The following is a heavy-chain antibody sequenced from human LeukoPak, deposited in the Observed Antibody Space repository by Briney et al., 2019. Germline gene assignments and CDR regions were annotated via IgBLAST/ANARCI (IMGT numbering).Heavy chain of an antibody. CDR1: GFTFSSYW. CDR3: ARGQIRGVGLFDY. Sequence: GSLRLSCAASGFTFSSYWMSWIRQPPGKGLEWIGTIYYSGNTYYNPSLQSRVTLSVDESKNQFSLKLSSVTAADTAVYYCARGQIRGVGLFDYWGHGTLVTVSS. J-gene: IGHJ4*01. D-gene: IGHD3-16*01. CDR2: IYYSGNT. V-gene: IGHV4-39*07.